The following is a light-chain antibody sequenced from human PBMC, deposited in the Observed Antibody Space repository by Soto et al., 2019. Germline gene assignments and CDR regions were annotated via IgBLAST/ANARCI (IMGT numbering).Light chain of an antibody. CDR1: QSVSSSY. CDR2: GAS. V-gene: IGKV3-20*01. Sequence: EIGLTQSPGTLSLSPGERATLSCRASQSVSSSYLAWYQQKPGQAPRLLIYGASSRATGIPDRFSGSGSGTDFTLTISRLETDDFAVDYCQQYGSSPRTFGKGTKVEI. CDR3: QQYGSSPRT. J-gene: IGKJ1*01.